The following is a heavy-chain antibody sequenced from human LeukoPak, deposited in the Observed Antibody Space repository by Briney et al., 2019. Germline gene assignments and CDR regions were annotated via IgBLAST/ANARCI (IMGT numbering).Heavy chain of an antibody. CDR2: ISYDGSNK. J-gene: IGHJ3*02. D-gene: IGHD6-19*01. V-gene: IGHV3-30*18. CDR1: GFTFNNYG. CDR3: AKEACSSGWYGAFDI. Sequence: GGSLRLSCAASGFTFNNYGMHWVRQAPGKGLEWVALISYDGSNKHYADSVKGRFTISRDNSKNTLYLQMNSLKPEDTAVYYCAKEACSSGWYGAFDIWGQGTMVTVSS.